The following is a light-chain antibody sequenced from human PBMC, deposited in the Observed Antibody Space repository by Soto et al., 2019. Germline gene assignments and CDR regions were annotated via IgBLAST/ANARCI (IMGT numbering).Light chain of an antibody. J-gene: IGKJ1*01. V-gene: IGKV3-20*01. CDR3: QQYDGSPLWT. Sequence: EIVLTQSPGTLSFSPGERATLSCRASQSVSSTSLAWYQQKPGQAPRLLIYGASNRATGIPDRFSGSGSGTDFTLAISRLEPEDFALYYCQQYDGSPLWTFGLGTKVEFK. CDR2: GAS. CDR1: QSVSSTS.